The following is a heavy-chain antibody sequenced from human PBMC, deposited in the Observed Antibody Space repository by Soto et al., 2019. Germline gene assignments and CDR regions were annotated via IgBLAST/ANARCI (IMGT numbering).Heavy chain of an antibody. CDR1: GGAFSSYA. D-gene: IGHD2-2*01. J-gene: IGHJ4*02. V-gene: IGHV1-18*01. Sequence: ASVKVSCKAAGGAFSSYAISWVRQAPGQGLEWMGWISAYNGNTNYEQKLQGRVTMTTDTSTSTAYMELRSLGSDDTAVYYCARDRLRYCSSTSCSGDYWGQGTLVTVSS. CDR3: ARDRLRYCSSTSCSGDY. CDR2: ISAYNGNT.